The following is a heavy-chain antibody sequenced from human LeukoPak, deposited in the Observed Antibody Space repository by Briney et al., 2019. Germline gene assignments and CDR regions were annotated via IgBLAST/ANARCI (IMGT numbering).Heavy chain of an antibody. J-gene: IGHJ6*03. CDR2: ISAYNGNT. CDR1: GYTFTSYG. CDR3: ARGGRRWLERNYYMDV. Sequence: ASVKVSCKASGYTFTSYGISWVRQAPGQGLEWMGWISAYNGNTNYAQRLQGRVTMTTDTSTSTAYMELRSLRSDDTAVYYCARGGRRWLERNYYMDVWGKGTTVTISS. V-gene: IGHV1-18*01. D-gene: IGHD5-24*01.